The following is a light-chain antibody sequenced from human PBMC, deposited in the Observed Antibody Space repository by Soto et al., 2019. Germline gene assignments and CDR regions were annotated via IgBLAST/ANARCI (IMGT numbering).Light chain of an antibody. Sequence: DIQMTQSPSSLSASVGDTVTITCRASRSVTNYLNWYQQTPGRAPTLLIFATSTLHSGVPSRFSGSGSGTEFTLTISDLQPEDFATYYCQQSYTVFFTFGPGTKVDVK. CDR3: QQSYTVFFT. V-gene: IGKV1-39*01. J-gene: IGKJ3*01. CDR1: RSVTNY. CDR2: ATS.